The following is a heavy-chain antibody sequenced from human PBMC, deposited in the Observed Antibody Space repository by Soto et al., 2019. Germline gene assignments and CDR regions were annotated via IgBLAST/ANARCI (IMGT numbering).Heavy chain of an antibody. CDR3: ARDPMTTVTSSYYYYYGMDV. CDR2: INAGNGNT. V-gene: IGHV1-3*01. Sequence: ASVKVSCKASGYTFTSTYMHWVRQAPGQRLEWMGWINAGNGNTKYSQKFQGRVTITRDTSASTAYMELSSLRSEDTAVYYCARDPMTTVTSSYYYYYGMDVWGQGTTVTVSS. CDR1: GYTFTSTY. J-gene: IGHJ6*02. D-gene: IGHD4-4*01.